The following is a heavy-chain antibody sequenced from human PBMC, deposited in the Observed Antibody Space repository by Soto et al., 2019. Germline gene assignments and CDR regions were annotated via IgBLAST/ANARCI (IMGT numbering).Heavy chain of an antibody. Sequence: ASVKVSCKASGFTFITSTVQWVRQARGQPLEWLGWIVVGSGNTIYAQNFQERVTFTRDESTSTAYMELSSLRFEDTGVYYCARLLTGTHQENWFDPWGQGTLVTVSS. V-gene: IGHV1-58*01. CDR2: IVVGSGNT. CDR1: GFTFITST. D-gene: IGHD1-1*01. CDR3: ARLLTGTHQENWFDP. J-gene: IGHJ5*02.